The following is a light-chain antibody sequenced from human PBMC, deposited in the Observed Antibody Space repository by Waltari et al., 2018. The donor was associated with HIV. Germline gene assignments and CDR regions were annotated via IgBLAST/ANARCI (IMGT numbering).Light chain of an antibody. CDR2: YDS. Sequence: SYVLTQPPSVSVAPGKTARISCEGNNIGSKNVHWYQQTPGQDPVLVIYYDSDRPSGIPERFSGSRSGNSVTLDIAGLRAEDEADYFCQSYDSSLSGLWVFGAGTKLTVL. CDR1: NIGSKN. J-gene: IGLJ3*02. CDR3: QSYDSSLSGLWV. V-gene: IGLV3-21*01.